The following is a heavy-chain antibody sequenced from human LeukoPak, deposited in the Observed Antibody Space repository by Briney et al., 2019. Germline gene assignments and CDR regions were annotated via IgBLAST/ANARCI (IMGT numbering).Heavy chain of an antibody. J-gene: IGHJ3*02. D-gene: IGHD3-22*01. V-gene: IGHV4-31*02. CDR3: ARDRRYYDSSGYPPDAFDI. CDR2: IYYSGST. CDR1: Y. Sequence: YXGWIRQXXXXXXXXIGYIYYSGSTYYNPSLKSRVTISVDTSKNQFSLKLSSVTAADTAVYYCARDRRYYDSSGYPPDAFDIWGQGTMVTVSS.